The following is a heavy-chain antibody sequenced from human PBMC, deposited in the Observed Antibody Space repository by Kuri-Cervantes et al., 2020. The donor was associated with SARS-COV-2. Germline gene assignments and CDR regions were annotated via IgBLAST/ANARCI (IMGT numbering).Heavy chain of an antibody. D-gene: IGHD1-26*01. J-gene: IGHJ4*02. Sequence: GESLKISCKASGYTFTGYYMHWVRQAPGQGLEWMGWINPNSGGTNYAQKFQGRVTMTRDTSISTAYMELSRLRSDDTAVYYCARDLTVGAVDYWGQGTLVTVSS. CDR3: ARDLTVGAVDY. CDR1: GYTFTGYY. CDR2: INPNSGGT. V-gene: IGHV1-2*02.